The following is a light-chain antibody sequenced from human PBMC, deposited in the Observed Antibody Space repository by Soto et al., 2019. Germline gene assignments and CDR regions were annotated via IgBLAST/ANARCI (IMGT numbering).Light chain of an antibody. J-gene: IGKJ2*01. V-gene: IGKV1-39*01. CDR1: QSISSY. CDR2: AAS. Sequence: DIQMTQSPSSLSASVGDRVTITCRASQSISSYLNWYQQKPGKAPKLLIYAASSLQIGVPSRFSGSGSGTDFPLNNSSQQPAHFATSYSQHSYSNPPMYTLGQGNKLEIK. CDR3: QHSYSNPPMYT.